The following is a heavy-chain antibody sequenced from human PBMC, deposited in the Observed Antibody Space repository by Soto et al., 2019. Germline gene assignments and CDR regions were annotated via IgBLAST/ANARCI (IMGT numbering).Heavy chain of an antibody. CDR2: SIPIFGTA. Sequence: QVQLVQSGAEVKKPGSSVKVSCKASGGTFRSYAISWVRQAPGQGLEWMGGSIPIFGTANYAQKFQGRVTITADESTSTAYMELSSLRSDDTAVYYGARGLRTTVPECDYWGQGTLVTVSS. CDR3: ARGLRTTVPECDY. J-gene: IGHJ4*02. CDR1: GGTFRSYA. D-gene: IGHD4-17*01. V-gene: IGHV1-69*01.